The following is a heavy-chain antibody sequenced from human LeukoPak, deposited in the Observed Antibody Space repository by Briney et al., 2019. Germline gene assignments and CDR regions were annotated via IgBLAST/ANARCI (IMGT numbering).Heavy chain of an antibody. V-gene: IGHV4-31*03. Sequence: SETLSLTCTVSGGSISSGGYYWSWIRQHPGKGLEWIGYIYYSGSTYYNPSLKSRVTISVDTSKNQFSLKLSSVTAADTAVYYCATAHRIVGVPYYFDYWGQGTLVTVSS. CDR3: ATAHRIVGVPYYFDY. D-gene: IGHD1-26*01. CDR1: GGSISSGGYY. CDR2: IYYSGST. J-gene: IGHJ4*02.